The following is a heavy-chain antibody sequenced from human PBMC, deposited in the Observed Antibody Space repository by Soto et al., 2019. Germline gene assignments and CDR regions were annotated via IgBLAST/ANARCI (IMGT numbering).Heavy chain of an antibody. V-gene: IGHV3-30-3*01. CDR2: ISYDGSNK. CDR3: ARDRATYYYDSSGYYYGYDFDY. D-gene: IGHD3-22*01. CDR1: GFTFSSYA. Sequence: QVQLVESGGGVVQPGRSLRLSCAASGFTFSSYAMHWVRQAPGKGLEWVAVISYDGSNKYYADSVKGRFTISRDSSKNTLYLQMTSLSAEGTAVYYCARDRATYYYDSSGYYYGYDFDYWGQGTLVTVSS. J-gene: IGHJ4*02.